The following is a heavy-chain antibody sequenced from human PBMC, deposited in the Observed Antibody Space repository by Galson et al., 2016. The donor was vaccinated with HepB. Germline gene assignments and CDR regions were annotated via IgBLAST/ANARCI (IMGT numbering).Heavy chain of an antibody. V-gene: IGHV1-46*01. CDR3: ASSVPFYYYMDV. J-gene: IGHJ6*03. CDR1: EYTFTSYY. CDR2: INPRGGSA. Sequence: SVKVSCKASEYTFTSYYIHWVRQAPGQGLEWMGVINPRGGSAGSAQNFQGRVTMTGDTSTNTVYMELSSLRSEDTAVYYCASSVPFYYYMDVWGKGTTVTVSS.